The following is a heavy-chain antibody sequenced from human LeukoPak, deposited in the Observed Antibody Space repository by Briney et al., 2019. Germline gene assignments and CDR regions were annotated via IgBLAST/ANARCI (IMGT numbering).Heavy chain of an antibody. CDR2: ISSSSSTI. CDR3: ARETMIVVVIGMDV. D-gene: IGHD3-22*01. V-gene: IGHV3-48*02. CDR1: GFTFSSYS. Sequence: GGSLRLSCAASGFTFSSYSMHWVRQAPGKGLEWVSYISSSSSTIYYADSVKGRFTISRDNAKNSLYLQMNSLRDEDTAVYYCARETMIVVVIGMDVWGQGTTVTVSS. J-gene: IGHJ6*02.